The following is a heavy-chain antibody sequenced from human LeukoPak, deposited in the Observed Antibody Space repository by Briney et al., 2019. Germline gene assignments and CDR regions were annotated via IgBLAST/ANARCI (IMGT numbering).Heavy chain of an antibody. J-gene: IGHJ4*02. CDR1: GFTFSSYA. CDR3: ASVAVISGTESQPGTPFDY. Sequence: GGSLRLSCAASGFTFSSYAIHWVRQAPGKGLEWVAVILYDGSNKYYADSVKGRYTLSRDNSKNTLYLQMGSLRAEDMAVYYCASVAVISGTESQPGTPFDYWGQGTLVTVSS. CDR2: ILYDGSNK. V-gene: IGHV3-30*14. D-gene: IGHD3-10*01.